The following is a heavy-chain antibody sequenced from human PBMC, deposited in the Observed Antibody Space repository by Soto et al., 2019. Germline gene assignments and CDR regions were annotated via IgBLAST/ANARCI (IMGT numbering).Heavy chain of an antibody. V-gene: IGHV1-3*01. D-gene: IGHD4-17*01. CDR2: INAGNGNT. CDR3: GREMGYGDPFDY. Sequence: ASVKVSCKASGYTFTSYAMHWVRQAPGQRLEWMGWINAGNGNTKYSQKFQGRVTITRDTSASTAYMELSSLRSEDTAVYYCGREMGYGDPFDYWGQGTLVTVSS. CDR1: GYTFTSYA. J-gene: IGHJ4*02.